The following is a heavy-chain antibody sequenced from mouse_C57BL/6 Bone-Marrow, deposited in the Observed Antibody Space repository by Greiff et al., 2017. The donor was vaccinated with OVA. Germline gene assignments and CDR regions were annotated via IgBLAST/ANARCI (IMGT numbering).Heavy chain of an antibody. V-gene: IGHV1-78*01. CDR1: GYTFTDHT. CDR2: IYPRDGST. J-gene: IGHJ3*01. Sequence: VKLMESDAELVKPGASVKISCKVSGYTFTDHTIHWMKQRPEQGLEWIGYIYPRDGSTKYNEKFKGKATLTADKSSSTAYMQLNSLTSEDSAVYFCARGGLHPPWFAYWGQGTLVTVSA. D-gene: IGHD6-1*01. CDR3: ARGGLHPPWFAY.